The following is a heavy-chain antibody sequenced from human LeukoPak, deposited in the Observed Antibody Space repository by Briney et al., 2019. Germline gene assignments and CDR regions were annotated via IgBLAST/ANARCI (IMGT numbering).Heavy chain of an antibody. CDR1: GFTFSSYS. D-gene: IGHD5-18*01. Sequence: GSLRLSCAASGFTFSSYSMNWVRQAPGKGLEWVSSISRSSTYIYYGDSVKGRFTISRDNAKNSLYLQMNSLRAEDTAVYYCARVVWGWDTAMPTPFDYWGRGTLVTVSS. CDR3: ARVVWGWDTAMPTPFDY. V-gene: IGHV3-21*01. J-gene: IGHJ4*02. CDR2: ISRSSTYI.